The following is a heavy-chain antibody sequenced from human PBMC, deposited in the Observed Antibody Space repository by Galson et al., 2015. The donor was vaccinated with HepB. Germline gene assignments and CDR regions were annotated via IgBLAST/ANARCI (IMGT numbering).Heavy chain of an antibody. D-gene: IGHD1-26*01. J-gene: IGHJ4*02. CDR1: GDSVSSNSAT. Sequence: CAISGDSVSSNSATWNWIRQSPSRGLEWLGMTYYRSKWYNDYEVSVKSRMTINADTSKNQLSLQLNSVTPEDTAVYYCAGGGVRSDSFDYWGQGTLVTVSS. CDR2: TYYRSKWYN. CDR3: AGGGVRSDSFDY. V-gene: IGHV6-1*01.